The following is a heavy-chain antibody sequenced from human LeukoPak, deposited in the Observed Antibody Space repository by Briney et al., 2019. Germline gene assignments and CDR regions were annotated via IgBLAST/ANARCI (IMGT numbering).Heavy chain of an antibody. CDR3: ARDYYVSGRLGYVDY. CDR2: ISYDGSNK. CDR1: GFTFSSYG. V-gene: IGHV3-30*03. J-gene: IGHJ4*02. D-gene: IGHD3-10*01. Sequence: PGGSLRLSCAASGFTFSSYGMHWVRQAPGKGLEWVAVISYDGSNKYYADSVKGRFTISRDNAKNSLYLQMNSLRVEDTAVYYCARDYYVSGRLGYVDYWGQGALVTVSS.